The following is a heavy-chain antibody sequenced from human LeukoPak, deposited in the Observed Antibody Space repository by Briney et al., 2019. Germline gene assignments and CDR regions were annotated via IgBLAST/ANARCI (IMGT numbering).Heavy chain of an antibody. Sequence: PGGSLRLSCAASGFTFSDYYMSWIRQAPGKGLEWVSYISSSGSTIYYADSVKGRFTISRDNARKSLFLQMNSLRAEDTAVYYCARDGVTSSVVYWGQGTLVTVSS. J-gene: IGHJ4*02. CDR3: ARDGVTSSVVY. CDR2: ISSSGSTI. D-gene: IGHD2-21*02. CDR1: GFTFSDYY. V-gene: IGHV3-11*04.